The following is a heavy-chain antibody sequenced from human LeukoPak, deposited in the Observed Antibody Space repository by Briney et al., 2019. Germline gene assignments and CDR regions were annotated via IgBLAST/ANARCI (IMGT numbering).Heavy chain of an antibody. D-gene: IGHD6-19*01. V-gene: IGHV4-39*01. Sequence: SETLSLTCTVSGGSISGYYWSWIRQPPGKGLEWIGSIYYTGSTYYNPSLKSRVTISVDTSKNQFSLKLSSVTAADTAVYYCARQISGWFMIDYWGQGTLVTVSS. CDR1: GGSISGYY. J-gene: IGHJ4*02. CDR2: IYYTGST. CDR3: ARQISGWFMIDY.